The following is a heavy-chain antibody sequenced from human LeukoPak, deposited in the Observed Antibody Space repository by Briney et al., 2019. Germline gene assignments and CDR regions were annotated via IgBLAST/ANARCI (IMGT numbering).Heavy chain of an antibody. CDR2: IYYSGST. CDR3: ARDIPYRGWFGETPPPLHDAFDI. J-gene: IGHJ3*02. V-gene: IGHV4-30-4*08. Sequence: SETLSLTCTVSGGSISSGGYYWSWIRQPPGKGLEWIGYIYYSGSTYYNPSLKSRVTISVDTSKNQFSLKLSSVTAADTAVYYCARDIPYRGWFGETPPPLHDAFDIWGQGTMVTVSS. D-gene: IGHD3-10*01. CDR1: GGSISSGGYY.